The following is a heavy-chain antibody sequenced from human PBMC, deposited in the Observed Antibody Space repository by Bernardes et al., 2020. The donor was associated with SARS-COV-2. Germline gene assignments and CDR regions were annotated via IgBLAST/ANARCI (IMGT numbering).Heavy chain of an antibody. D-gene: IGHD4-17*01. Sequence: GGSLRLSCAASGFSVSSNYMTWVRQAPGKGLEWVSVIYSGGITYYADSVKGRFTISRHSSKNTLYLQMYSLRAEDTAVYYCARALWASGDYAFDYWGQGTLVTVSS. J-gene: IGHJ4*02. V-gene: IGHV3-53*04. CDR2: IYSGGIT. CDR1: GFSVSSNY. CDR3: ARALWASGDYAFDY.